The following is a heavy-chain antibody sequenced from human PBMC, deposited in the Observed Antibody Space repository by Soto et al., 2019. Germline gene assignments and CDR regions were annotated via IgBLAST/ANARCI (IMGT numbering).Heavy chain of an antibody. D-gene: IGHD6-13*01. CDR1: GGTFSSYA. Sequence: ASVKVSCKASGGTFSSYAISWVRQAPGQGLEWMGGIIPIFGTANYAQKFQGRVTITADESTSTAYMELSSLRSEDTAVYYCARAKQQLVSDWFDPWGQGTLVTVSS. CDR2: IIPIFGTA. J-gene: IGHJ5*02. V-gene: IGHV1-69*13. CDR3: ARAKQQLVSDWFDP.